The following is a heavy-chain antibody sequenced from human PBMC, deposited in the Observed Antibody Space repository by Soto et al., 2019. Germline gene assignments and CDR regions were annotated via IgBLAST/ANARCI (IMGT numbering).Heavy chain of an antibody. D-gene: IGHD1-26*01. V-gene: IGHV3-23*01. Sequence: EVLLLESGGGLVQPGRSLRLSCAASGFTFSNSAMTWVRQAPGKGLEWVSTVSRSGGGVYYADSVKGRFTVSRDTSTNTLFLQMNSLRAEDTAVYYCAKGVKTTGGTYYGNWGHGTLVTVSS. J-gene: IGHJ4*01. CDR1: GFTFSNSA. CDR3: AKGVKTTGGTYYGN. CDR2: VSRSGGGV.